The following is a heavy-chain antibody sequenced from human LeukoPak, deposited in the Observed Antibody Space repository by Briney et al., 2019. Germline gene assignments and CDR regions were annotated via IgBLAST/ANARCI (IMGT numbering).Heavy chain of an antibody. D-gene: IGHD3-22*01. CDR1: GGSISGSNW. J-gene: IGHJ4*02. Sequence: PSGTLSLTCAVSGGSISGSNWWSWVRQPPGKGLEWIGEIYQSGSTNYNPSLKSRVTISVDKSKNQFSLKLNSVTAADTAVYYCATERNYYAGSGYSIYFDYWGQGTLVTVSS. CDR3: ATERNYYAGSGYSIYFDY. V-gene: IGHV4-4*02. CDR2: IYQSGST.